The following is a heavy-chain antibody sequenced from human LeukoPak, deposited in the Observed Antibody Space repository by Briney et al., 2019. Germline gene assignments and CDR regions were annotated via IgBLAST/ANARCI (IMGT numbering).Heavy chain of an antibody. CDR1: GGTFSSYA. V-gene: IGHV1-69*13. D-gene: IGHD6-13*01. Sequence: SVKVSCKASGGTFSSYAISWVRQAPGQGLEWMGGIIPIFDTTTYAQTFQGRATITADESTSTAYMELSSLRSEDTAVYYCARGQLRAAAGPPPFDSWGQGTLVTVSS. CDR2: IIPIFDTT. J-gene: IGHJ4*02. CDR3: ARGQLRAAAGPPPFDS.